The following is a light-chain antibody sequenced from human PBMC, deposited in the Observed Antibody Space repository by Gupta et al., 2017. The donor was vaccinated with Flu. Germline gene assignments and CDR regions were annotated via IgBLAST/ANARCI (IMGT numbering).Light chain of an antibody. CDR1: SLRNCD. Sequence: TVKSTCRGVSLRNCDAISCQQQPGQTAVLVICAKNIRPSGSPARVSGSSSGNTAALTITGAPAEEEADYYCDSRYSTDNNKAVFGGGTKLTVL. J-gene: IGLJ2*01. CDR3: DSRYSTDNNKAV. CDR2: AKN. V-gene: IGLV3-19*01.